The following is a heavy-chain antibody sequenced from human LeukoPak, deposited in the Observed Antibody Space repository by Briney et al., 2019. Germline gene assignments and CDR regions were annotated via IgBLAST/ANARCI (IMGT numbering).Heavy chain of an antibody. D-gene: IGHD3-22*01. J-gene: IGHJ4*02. CDR1: GYTFTSYD. V-gene: IGHV1-18*01. CDR3: ARGPHERSGYPDD. Sequence: ASVKVSCKASGYTFTSYDITWVRQAPGQGLEWMGWVSAYNGNRNYAQKFQGRVTMTTDTSTSTAYMELKSLRSDDTAVYYCARGPHERSGYPDDWGQGTLVTVSS. CDR2: VSAYNGNR.